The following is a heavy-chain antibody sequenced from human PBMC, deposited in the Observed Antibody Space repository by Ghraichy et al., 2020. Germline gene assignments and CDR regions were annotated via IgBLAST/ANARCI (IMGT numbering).Heavy chain of an antibody. J-gene: IGHJ4*02. CDR2: IFQSDTA. V-gene: IGHV4-30-2*01. Sequence: SETLSLTCAVSGGSISTRGFSWSWIRQPPGKGLEWIGYIFQSDTAYYNPSLRSRVAISVDRSMNHFSLELTSVTAADTAVYYCARGNYGSGAYYEFWGRGTGVTVCS. CDR3: ARGNYGSGAYYEF. D-gene: IGHD3-10*01. CDR1: GGSISTRGFS.